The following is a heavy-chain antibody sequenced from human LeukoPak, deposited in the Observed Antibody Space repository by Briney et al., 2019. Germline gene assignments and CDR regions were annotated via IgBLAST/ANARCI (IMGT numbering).Heavy chain of an antibody. CDR2: ISSSRSYI. Sequence: PGGSLRLSCAASGFTFSSYSMNWVRQAPGKGLEWVSSISSSRSYIYYADSVKGRFTISRDNAKNSLYLQMNSLRAEDTAVYYCARDTTGTAGLYYYYYMDVWGKGTTVTVSS. D-gene: IGHD6-13*01. CDR3: ARDTTGTAGLYYYYYMDV. J-gene: IGHJ6*03. CDR1: GFTFSSYS. V-gene: IGHV3-21*01.